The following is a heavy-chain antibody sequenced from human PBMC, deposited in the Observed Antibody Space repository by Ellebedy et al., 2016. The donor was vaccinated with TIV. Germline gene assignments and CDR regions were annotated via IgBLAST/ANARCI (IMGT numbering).Heavy chain of an antibody. CDR3: AREYPKSGYGMDV. J-gene: IGHJ6*02. CDR2: ISSDGSKQ. Sequence: GESLKISCAASGFTFSSHALHWVRQAPGKGLEWVAVISSDGSKQYYADSVNGRFTISRDNTKNTLYLQMNSLRVEDTAVYYCAREYPKSGYGMDVWGQGTTVTVSS. D-gene: IGHD3-3*01. CDR1: GFTFSSHA. V-gene: IGHV3-30-3*01.